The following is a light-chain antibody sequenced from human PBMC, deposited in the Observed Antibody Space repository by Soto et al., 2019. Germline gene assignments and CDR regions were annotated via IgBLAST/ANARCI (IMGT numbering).Light chain of an antibody. CDR1: QSIRTN. CDR3: QQRYNWPLT. V-gene: IGKV3-15*01. Sequence: EIVLTQSPATLSVSAGGTVTLSCRASQSIRTNVAWYQQIPGQAPRLLVYGASTRATGVPARFSGSGSGIEFTLTISSLQSEDVAVYYCQQRYNWPLTFGAGTRVEI. J-gene: IGKJ4*01. CDR2: GAS.